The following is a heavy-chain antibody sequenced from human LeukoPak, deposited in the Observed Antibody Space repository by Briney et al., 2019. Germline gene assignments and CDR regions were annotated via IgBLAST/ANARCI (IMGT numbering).Heavy chain of an antibody. CDR1: GYTFTSYA. CDR3: ARDWEDIVVVPAAPVPYYMDV. Sequence: ASVKVSCKASGYTFTSYAMNWVRQAPGQGLEWMGWINTYTGNPTYAQGFTGRFVFSLDTSVSTAYLQISSLKAEDTAVYYCARDWEDIVVVPAAPVPYYMDVWGKGTTVTVSS. V-gene: IGHV7-4-1*02. CDR2: INTYTGNP. D-gene: IGHD2-2*01. J-gene: IGHJ6*03.